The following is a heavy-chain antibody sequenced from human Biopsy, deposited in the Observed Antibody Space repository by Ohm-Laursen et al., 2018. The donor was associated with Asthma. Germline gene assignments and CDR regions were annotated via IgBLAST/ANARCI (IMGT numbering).Heavy chain of an antibody. Sequence: SLRLSCAASGFVFSQCGMHWVRQGPGKGLEWVALVSSDGHNKYYEDSVKGRFTISRDDSRNRLYLQINRLTVEDSAVYFCARQSGQDYGDSSGFDIWGQGTKVAASS. V-gene: IGHV3-30*03. CDR2: VSSDGHNK. CDR1: GFVFSQCG. D-gene: IGHD3-22*01. CDR3: ARQSGQDYGDSSGFDI. J-gene: IGHJ3*02.